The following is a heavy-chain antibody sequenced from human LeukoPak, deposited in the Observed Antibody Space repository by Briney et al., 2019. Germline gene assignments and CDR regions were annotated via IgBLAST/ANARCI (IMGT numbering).Heavy chain of an antibody. CDR3: ARETDLTVAGGFRNAFDV. Sequence: SETLSLTCSVSGVAIRSYCWSWIRQSPGGRLEWIGDISYDGGTRYNPSLDSRVFMSQDTSRNQFSLNLNSVTAADSAVYYCARETDLTVAGGFRNAFDVWGQGTRVTVSS. V-gene: IGHV4-59*12. J-gene: IGHJ3*01. CDR2: ISYDGGT. CDR1: GVAIRSYC. D-gene: IGHD6-19*01.